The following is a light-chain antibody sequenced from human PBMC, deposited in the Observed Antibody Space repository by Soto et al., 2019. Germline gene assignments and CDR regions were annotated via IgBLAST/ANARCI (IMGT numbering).Light chain of an antibody. J-gene: IGKJ1*01. CDR3: QRYNSNSRT. Sequence: DIQMTQSPSTLSASVGDRVTITCRASQNVNSWVAWYQQKPGKAPKFLIYDASNLESGVPSRFSGRGSGTEFTLIIISLQPDDFATYYCQRYNSNSRTFGQGTSV. V-gene: IGKV1-5*01. CDR2: DAS. CDR1: QNVNSW.